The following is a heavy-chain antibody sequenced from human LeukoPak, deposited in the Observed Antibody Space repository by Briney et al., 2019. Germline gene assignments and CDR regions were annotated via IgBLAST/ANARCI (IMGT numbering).Heavy chain of an antibody. CDR3: ARDGDSGGWFDS. CDR1: GGSINRHY. V-gene: IGHV4-59*11. Sequence: SETLSLTCTVSGGSINRHYWSCIREPPGRAVECFGYIYYSGSTKYNPSLNSRATISLDTSENQFFLKLTSVTAADTAVYYCARDGDSGGWFDSWGQGALVTVSS. CDR2: IYYSGST. D-gene: IGHD6-25*01. J-gene: IGHJ5*01.